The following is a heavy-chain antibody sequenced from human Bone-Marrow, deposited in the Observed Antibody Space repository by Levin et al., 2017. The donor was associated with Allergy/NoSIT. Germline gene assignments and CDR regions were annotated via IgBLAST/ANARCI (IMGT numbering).Heavy chain of an antibody. V-gene: IGHV1-2*02. CDR2: INPNTGDR. J-gene: IGHJ4*02. D-gene: IGHD2-2*01. Sequence: GESLKVSCQASEYTFIGYFMHWVRQAPGQGLQWMGWINPNTGDRRYAQMFQGRVTMTRDTSISTVYMELSRLTSDDTAVYYCAREGLPAAKGALDYWGQGTLVTVSS. CDR3: AREGLPAAKGALDY. CDR1: EYTFIGYF.